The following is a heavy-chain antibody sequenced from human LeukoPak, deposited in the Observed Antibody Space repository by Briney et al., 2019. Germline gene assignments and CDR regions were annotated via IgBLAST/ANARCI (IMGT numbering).Heavy chain of an antibody. J-gene: IGHJ4*02. CDR2: IRYDGSNE. CDR3: AKMYGSGSYLGPFDY. D-gene: IGHD3-10*01. CDR1: GFTFSSFG. Sequence: GGSLRLSCAASGFTFSSFGMHWVRQAPGKGLQWVTFIRYDGSNEYYADSVKGRFTISRDNSKNTLYLQMNSLRAEDTAVYHCAKMYGSGSYLGPFDYWGQGTLVTVSS. V-gene: IGHV3-30*02.